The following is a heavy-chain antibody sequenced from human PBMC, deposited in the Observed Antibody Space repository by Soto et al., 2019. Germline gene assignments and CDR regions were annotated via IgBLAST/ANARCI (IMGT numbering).Heavy chain of an antibody. V-gene: IGHV3-48*03. CDR2: ISSSGSTI. J-gene: IGHJ6*02. CDR1: GFTFSSYE. CDR3: ARPDYYYYSGMDV. Sequence: GGSLRLSCAASGFTFSSYEMNWVRQAPGKGLEWVSYISSSGSTIYYADSVKGRFTISRDNAKNSLYLQMNSLRAEDTAVYYCARPDYYYYSGMDVWGQGTTVTVSS.